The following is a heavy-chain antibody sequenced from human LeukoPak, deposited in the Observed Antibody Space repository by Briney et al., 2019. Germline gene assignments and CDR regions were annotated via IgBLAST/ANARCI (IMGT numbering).Heavy chain of an antibody. Sequence: ASVKVSCKASGYTFTGYYIHWVRQAPGQGLEWMGWINPNSGVTNYAQKFQGRVTMTRDTSISTAYMELSRLRSDDTAVYYCAKPCGGDCYDAFDIWGQGTMVTVSS. D-gene: IGHD2-21*02. CDR1: GYTFTGYY. V-gene: IGHV1-2*02. CDR2: INPNSGVT. CDR3: AKPCGGDCYDAFDI. J-gene: IGHJ3*02.